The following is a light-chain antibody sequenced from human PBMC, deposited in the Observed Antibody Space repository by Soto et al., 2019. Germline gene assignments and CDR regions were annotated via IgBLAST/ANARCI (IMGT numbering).Light chain of an antibody. V-gene: IGLV2-8*01. CDR3: NSYVAGSNV. CDR2: EVS. Sequence: QSALTQPPSASGSPGQSVTISCTGSSTDVGKYDYVSWFQQRPGKAPKLIIFEVSQRPSGVPDRFSGSKSGSTASLTVSGLQPDDEAEYFCNSYVAGSNVFGTGTKLTVL. CDR1: STDVGKYDY. J-gene: IGLJ1*01.